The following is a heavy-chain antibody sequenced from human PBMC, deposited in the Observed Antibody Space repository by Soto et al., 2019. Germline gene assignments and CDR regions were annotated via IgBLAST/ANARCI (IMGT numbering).Heavy chain of an antibody. CDR3: ASSDQYYYESSGYPTVAEYFPH. V-gene: IGHV4-30-2*01. D-gene: IGHD3-22*01. Sequence: SETLSLTCAVSGGSISSGGYSWSWIRQPPGKGLEWIGYIYHSGSTYYNPSLKSRVTISVDRSKNQFSLKLSSVTAADTAVYYCASSDQYYYESSGYPTVAEYFPHWGQGTLVTVSS. CDR1: GGSISSGGYS. J-gene: IGHJ1*01. CDR2: IYHSGST.